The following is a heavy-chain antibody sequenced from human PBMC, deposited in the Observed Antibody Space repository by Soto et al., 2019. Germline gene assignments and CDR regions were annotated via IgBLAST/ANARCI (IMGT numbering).Heavy chain of an antibody. CDR1: GGSISSSY. V-gene: IGHV4-59*08. CDR3: GRLGLLGSRRNTADQ. CDR2: IYHTGST. Sequence: SEPLSLTCTVSGGSISSSYWIWIRQSPGKGLEYIGYIYHTGSTDYNPSLKGRVTISVDTPKNQFSLKLSSMTAADTAVYYCGRLGLLGSRRNTADQCGQGFLGTL. D-gene: IGHD3-10*01. J-gene: IGHJ5*02.